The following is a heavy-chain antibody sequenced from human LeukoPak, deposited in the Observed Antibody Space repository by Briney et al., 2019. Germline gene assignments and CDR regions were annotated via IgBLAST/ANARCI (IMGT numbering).Heavy chain of an antibody. V-gene: IGHV4-59*08. D-gene: IGHD5-18*01. CDR1: GGSISSYY. CDR2: IYYSGST. J-gene: IGHJ6*03. Sequence: SETLSLTCTVSGGSISSYYWSWIRQPPGKGLEWIGYIYYSGSTNYNPSLKSRVTISVDTSKNQFSLKLSSVTAADTAVYYCARGTAMVHFYYYYYYMDVWGKGTTVTVSS. CDR3: ARGTAMVHFYYYYYYMDV.